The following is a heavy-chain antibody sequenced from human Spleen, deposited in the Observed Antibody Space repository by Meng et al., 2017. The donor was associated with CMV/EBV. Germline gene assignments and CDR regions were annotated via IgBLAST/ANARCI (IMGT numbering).Heavy chain of an antibody. V-gene: IGHV3-23*01. CDR2: ISGSGGTT. D-gene: IGHD2-21*02. CDR1: GFNFNIYA. CDR3: ARVVVTATEGFSGMDV. J-gene: IGHJ6*02. Sequence: GGSLRLSCAASGFNFNIYAMSWVRQAPGKGLEWVSAISGSGGTTYYADSVKGRFTISRDNAKKSLHLQMNSLRAEDTAVYYCARVVVTATEGFSGMDVWGQGTTVTVSS.